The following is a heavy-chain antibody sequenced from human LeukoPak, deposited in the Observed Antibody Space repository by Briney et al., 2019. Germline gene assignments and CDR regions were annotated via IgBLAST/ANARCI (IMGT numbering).Heavy chain of an antibody. J-gene: IGHJ4*02. V-gene: IGHV1-2*06. CDR1: GYTFIDYY. CDR3: ARDTPRVRPTFGGVHAIPQQY. Sequence: GASVKVSCKASGYTFIDYYIHWVRQAPGQGLEWMGRINPNSGGTNFAQKFQGRVTMTRDTSISTVYMELSRLRSDDTAVYYCARDTPRVRPTFGGVHAIPQQYWGQGTLVTVSS. CDR2: INPNSGGT. D-gene: IGHD3-16*01.